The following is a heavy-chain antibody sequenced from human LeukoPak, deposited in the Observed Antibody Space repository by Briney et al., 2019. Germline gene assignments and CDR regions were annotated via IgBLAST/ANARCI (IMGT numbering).Heavy chain of an antibody. CDR3: ARHRDDILTGYPHFDY. CDR2: INHSGST. CDR1: GGSFSGYY. Sequence: SETLSRTCAVYGGSFSGYYWSWIRQPPGKGLEWIGEINHSGSTNYNPSLKSRVTISVDTSKNQFSLKLSSVTAADTAVYYCARHRDDILTGYPHFDYWGQGTLVTVSS. D-gene: IGHD3-9*01. V-gene: IGHV4-34*01. J-gene: IGHJ4*02.